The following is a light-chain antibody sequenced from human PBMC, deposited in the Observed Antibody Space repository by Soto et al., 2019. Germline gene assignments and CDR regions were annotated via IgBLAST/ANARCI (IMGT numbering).Light chain of an antibody. CDR1: SGHSNYA. CDR2: LNSDGSL. CDR3: QTWGSGIVV. Sequence: QPVLTQSPSASASLGASVKLTCTLSSGHSNYAIAWHQQQSEKGPRYLMKLNSDGSLSKGDGSPDRFSGSSSGAERYLTISSLQSEDEADYYCQTWGSGIVVFGGGTKLTVL. V-gene: IGLV4-69*01. J-gene: IGLJ2*01.